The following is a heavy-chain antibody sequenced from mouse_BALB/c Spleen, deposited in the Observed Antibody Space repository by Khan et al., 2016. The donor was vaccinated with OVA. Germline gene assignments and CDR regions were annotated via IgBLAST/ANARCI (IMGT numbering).Heavy chain of an antibody. CDR2: IKYSGST. J-gene: IGHJ2*01. V-gene: IGHV3-2*02. CDR3: ARSGTISTVVATDFDS. Sequence: QLEESGPGLVKPSQSLSLTCTVTGYSITSDYAWNWIRQFPGNKLEWMGYIKYSGSTSYNPSLKSRISITRNTSQNQFFLQLSSVTTEDTATYDCARSGTISTVVATDFDSWGQGTTLTVSS. CDR1: GYSITSDYA. D-gene: IGHD1-1*01.